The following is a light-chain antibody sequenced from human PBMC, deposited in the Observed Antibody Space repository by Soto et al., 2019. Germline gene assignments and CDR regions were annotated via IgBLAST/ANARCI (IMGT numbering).Light chain of an antibody. CDR1: SRDVATYNL. Sequence: QSALTQPASVSGSPGQSIALSCTGTSRDVATYNLVSWYQQHPGKVPKLIIYEGSERPSGVSHRFSGSKSGNTASLTISGLQAEDEADYYCCSYSGSSTLLFGGGTKLTVL. V-gene: IGLV2-23*01. J-gene: IGLJ2*01. CDR3: CSYSGSSTLL. CDR2: EGS.